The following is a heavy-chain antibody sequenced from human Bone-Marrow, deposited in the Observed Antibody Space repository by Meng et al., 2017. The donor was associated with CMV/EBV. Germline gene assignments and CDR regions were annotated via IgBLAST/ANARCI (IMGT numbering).Heavy chain of an antibody. CDR2: IYTSGST. CDR3: AREVVVVPAAIAVRPYNWFDP. V-gene: IGHV4-4*07. CDR1: SY. D-gene: IGHD2-2*02. Sequence: SYWARIRRPAGKGLEWIGRIYTSGSTNYNPSLKSRVTMSVDTSKNQFSLKLSSVTAADTAVYYCAREVVVVPAAIAVRPYNWFDPWGQGTLVTVSS. J-gene: IGHJ5*02.